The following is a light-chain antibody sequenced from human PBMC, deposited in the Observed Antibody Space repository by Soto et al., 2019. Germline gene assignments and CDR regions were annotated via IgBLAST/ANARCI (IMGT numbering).Light chain of an antibody. CDR3: QHYVTWPLA. Sequence: EVVMTQSPATLSVSPGERATLSCRASRDIGSTLAWYQQKPGQTPRLLIYDTSTRATGVPARFIGSASGTEFTLTITSLQSEDFAIYYCQHYVTWPLAFGGGTRVENK. CDR2: DTS. V-gene: IGKV3-15*01. J-gene: IGKJ4*01. CDR1: RDIGST.